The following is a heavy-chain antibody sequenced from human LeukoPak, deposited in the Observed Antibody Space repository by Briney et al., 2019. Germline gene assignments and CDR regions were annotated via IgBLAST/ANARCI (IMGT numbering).Heavy chain of an antibody. CDR3: ARNGRRSGWKSFDS. V-gene: IGHV4-59*08. CDR2: IYYSGST. CDR1: GGSISSYY. J-gene: IGHJ4*02. Sequence: SQTLSLTCTVSGGSISSYYWSWIRQPPGKGLEWIGYIYYSGSTNYNPSLKSRVTISVDTSKNQFSLKLSSVTAADTAVYYCARNGRRSGWKSFDSWGKEPLVTVS. D-gene: IGHD6-19*01.